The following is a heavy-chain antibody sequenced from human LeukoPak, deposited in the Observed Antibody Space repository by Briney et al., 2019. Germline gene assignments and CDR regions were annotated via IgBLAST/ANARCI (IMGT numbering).Heavy chain of an antibody. V-gene: IGHV1-69*13. CDR1: GGTFSSYA. Sequence: SVKVSCKASGGTFSSYAISWVRQAPGQGLEWMGGIIPIFGTANYAQKFQGRVTITADESKSTAYMELSSLRSEDTAVYYCARDAIEGATSWYNWFDPWGQGTLVTVSS. CDR3: ARDAIEGATSWYNWFDP. J-gene: IGHJ5*02. CDR2: IIPIFGTA. D-gene: IGHD1-26*01.